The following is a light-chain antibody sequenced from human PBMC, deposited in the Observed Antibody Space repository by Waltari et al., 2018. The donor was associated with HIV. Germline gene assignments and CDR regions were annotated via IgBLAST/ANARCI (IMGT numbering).Light chain of an antibody. V-gene: IGKV3-11*01. CDR2: DAS. Sequence: EIVLTQFPATLSLSSGERATLSCRASQSVSSYLAWYQQKPGQAPRLLIYDASNRAAGIPARFSGSGSGTDFTLTISSVEAEDVGLYFCMQATQFPRSFGQGTKLEI. CDR3: MQATQFPRS. J-gene: IGKJ2*01. CDR1: QSVSSY.